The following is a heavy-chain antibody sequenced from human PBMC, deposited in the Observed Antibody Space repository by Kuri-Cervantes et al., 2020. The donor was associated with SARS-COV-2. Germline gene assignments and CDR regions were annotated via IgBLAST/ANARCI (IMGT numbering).Heavy chain of an antibody. V-gene: IGHV3-20*04. CDR1: GFTFDDYG. CDR3: ARLRGP. D-gene: IGHD5-12*01. Sequence: GESLKISWAASGFTFDDYGMSWVRQAPGKGLEWVSVINWNGGSTGYADSVKGRFTISRDNAKNSLYLQMISLGAEDTALYYCARLRGPWGQGTLVTVSS. J-gene: IGHJ5*02. CDR2: INWNGGST.